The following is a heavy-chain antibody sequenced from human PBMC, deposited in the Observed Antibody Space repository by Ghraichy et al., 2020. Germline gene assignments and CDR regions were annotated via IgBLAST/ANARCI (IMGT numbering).Heavy chain of an antibody. J-gene: IGHJ5*02. CDR2: ISSSSSYI. D-gene: IGHD4-17*01. Sequence: GGSLRLSCAASGFTFSSYSMNWVRQAPGKGLEWVSSISSSSSYIYYADSVKGRFTISRDNAKNSLYLQMNSLRVEDTAVYYCARGATTVTNLGASGPWGQGTLVTVSS. CDR3: ARGATTVTNLGASGP. CDR1: GFTFSSYS. V-gene: IGHV3-21*01.